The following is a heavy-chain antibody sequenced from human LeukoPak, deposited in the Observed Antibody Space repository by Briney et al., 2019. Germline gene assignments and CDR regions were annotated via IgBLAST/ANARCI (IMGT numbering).Heavy chain of an antibody. CDR3: ARRLGDSSGLVWNWFDP. J-gene: IGHJ5*02. D-gene: IGHD3-22*01. CDR2: INHSGST. V-gene: IGHV4-34*01. CDR1: GGSFSGYY. Sequence: SESLSLTCAVYGGSFSGYYWNWIRQPPGKGLEWIGEINHSGSTNYNPSLKSRVTISVDTSKNQFSLKLSSVTAADTAVYYCARRLGDSSGLVWNWFDPWGQGTLVTVSS.